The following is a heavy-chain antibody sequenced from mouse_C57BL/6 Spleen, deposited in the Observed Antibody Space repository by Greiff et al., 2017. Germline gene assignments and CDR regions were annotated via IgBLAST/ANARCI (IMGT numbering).Heavy chain of an antibody. CDR3: ARRGGDY. CDR1: GYTFTSYW. CDR2: IAPSDSYT. J-gene: IGHJ2*01. Sequence: QVQLQQPGAELVRPGTSVKLSCKASGYTFTSYWMHWVKQRPGQGLEWIGVIAPSDSYTNYNQKFKGKATLTVDTSSSTAYMQLSSLTSEDSAVYYCARRGGDYWGQGTTLTVSS. V-gene: IGHV1-59*01.